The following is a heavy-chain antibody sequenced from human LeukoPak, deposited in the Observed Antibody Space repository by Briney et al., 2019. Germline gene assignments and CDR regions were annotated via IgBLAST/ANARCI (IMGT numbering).Heavy chain of an antibody. Sequence: ASVKVSCKPSGYTLTYYVISWVRQAPGQGLEWMGWVNAYNGNTNDAQQFQCRLTRTTDTSTRTAYLALTSLRFGDTAVYYCARGENPYDYWGQGTLVSVSS. J-gene: IGHJ4*02. D-gene: IGHD1-26*01. CDR3: ARGENPYDY. V-gene: IGHV1-18*01. CDR2: VNAYNGNT. CDR1: GYTLTYYV.